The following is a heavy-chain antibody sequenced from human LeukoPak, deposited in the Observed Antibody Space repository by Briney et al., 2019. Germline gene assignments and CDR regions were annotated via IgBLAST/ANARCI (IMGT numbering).Heavy chain of an antibody. CDR1: GGSISSYY. Sequence: SETLSLTCTVSGGSISSYYWSWIRQPPGKGLEWIGYIYYSGSTNYNPSLKSRVTISVDTSKNQFSLKLSSVTAADTAVYYCARGEYYYDSSGYYYRARPFDYWGQGTLVTVSS. CDR3: ARGEYYYDSSGYYYRARPFDY. V-gene: IGHV4-59*12. D-gene: IGHD3-22*01. J-gene: IGHJ4*02. CDR2: IYYSGST.